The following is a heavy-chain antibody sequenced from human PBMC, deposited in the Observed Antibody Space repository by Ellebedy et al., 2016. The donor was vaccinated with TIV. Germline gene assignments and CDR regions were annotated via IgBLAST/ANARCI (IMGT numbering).Heavy chain of an antibody. Sequence: MPSETLSLTCAVHGGSLSSDYWSWIRQSPEKGLEWIGEINHSGSTSYNPSLKSRVSISVDTLKKQFSLKLSSVTAADTAVYYCARAFQYSSGWAFDYWGQGTLVTVSS. D-gene: IGHD6-19*01. J-gene: IGHJ4*02. V-gene: IGHV4-34*01. CDR3: ARAFQYSSGWAFDY. CDR2: INHSGST. CDR1: GGSLSSDY.